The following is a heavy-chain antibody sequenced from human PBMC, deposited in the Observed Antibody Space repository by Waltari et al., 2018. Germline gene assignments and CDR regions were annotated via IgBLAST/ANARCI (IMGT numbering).Heavy chain of an antibody. CDR3: ATSMAVAGKGRGWFDS. CDR2: IYTGGST. V-gene: IGHV3-53*01. CDR1: GFTVRNY. Sequence: EVQLVESGGGLIQPGGSLRLSCAASGFTVRNYMSWVRQAPGKGLGLVSVIYTGGSTDYADSVKGRFTISRDNSKNTLYLQMNSLGAEDTAVYYCATSMAVAGKGRGWFDSWGQGTLVTVSS. J-gene: IGHJ5*01. D-gene: IGHD6-19*01.